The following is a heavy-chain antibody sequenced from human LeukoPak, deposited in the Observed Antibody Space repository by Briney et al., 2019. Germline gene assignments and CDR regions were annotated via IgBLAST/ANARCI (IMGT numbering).Heavy chain of an antibody. D-gene: IGHD1-26*01. CDR2: IYYSGST. CDR3: ARRVGATKWRAAFDI. Sequence: PSETLSLTCTVSGGSISGSSYYWGWIRQPPGKGLEWIGSIYYSGSTYYNPSLKSRVTISVDTSKNQFSLKLNSVTATDTAVYYCARRVGATKWRAAFDIWGQGTMVTVSS. CDR1: GGSISGSSYY. V-gene: IGHV4-39*01. J-gene: IGHJ3*02.